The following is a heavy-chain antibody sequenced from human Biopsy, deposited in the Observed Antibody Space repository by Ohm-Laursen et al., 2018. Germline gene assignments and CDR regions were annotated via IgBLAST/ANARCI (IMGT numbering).Heavy chain of an antibody. CDR1: GKTFSDYQ. CDR3: GNEVHGRDY. CDR2: INQSGTT. Sequence: SDTLSLTCAAFGKTFSDYQWSWIRQPPGKGLEWIGQINQSGTTNYNPSLKSRVSISADASKYEFSLRLTSVTAADTAVYFCGNEVHGRDYWGLGAQVTVSS. J-gene: IGHJ4*02. D-gene: IGHD2-15*01. V-gene: IGHV4-34*08.